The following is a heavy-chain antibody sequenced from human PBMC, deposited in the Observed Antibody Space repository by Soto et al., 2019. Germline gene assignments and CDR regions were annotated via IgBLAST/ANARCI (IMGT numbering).Heavy chain of an antibody. J-gene: IGHJ5*02. CDR3: AREGPPDIAGFDP. D-gene: IGHD2-15*01. V-gene: IGHV1-69*01. CDR2: SA. Sequence: QVQLVQSGAEVKKPGSSVKVSCEASGGTFSIDTISWVRQAPGQGLEWMGGSANSAQKFQGRLTVTADESTSTVYLQLSSLTSEDRAVYYCAREGPPDIAGFDPWGQGTLVSVSS. CDR1: GGTFSIDT.